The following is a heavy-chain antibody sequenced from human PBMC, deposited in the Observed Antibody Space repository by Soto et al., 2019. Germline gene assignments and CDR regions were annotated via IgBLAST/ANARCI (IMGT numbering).Heavy chain of an antibody. D-gene: IGHD3-10*01. Sequence: QVQLVQSGAEVKKPGSSVRVSCKASGGSFRTYTINWVRQAPGQGLEWVGRIISVLGRANYSQKFQGRVTLTADKFTSTAYMELSSLRSDDTAVYFCARGIGDADGDRNWFDPWGQGTLVTVSS. CDR2: IISVLGRA. J-gene: IGHJ5*02. CDR1: GGSFRTYT. CDR3: ARGIGDADGDRNWFDP. V-gene: IGHV1-69*08.